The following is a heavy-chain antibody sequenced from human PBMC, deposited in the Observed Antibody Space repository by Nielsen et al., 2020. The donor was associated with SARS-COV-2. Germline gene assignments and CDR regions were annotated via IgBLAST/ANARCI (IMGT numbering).Heavy chain of an antibody. CDR2: ISSSSSTI. CDR1: GFTFSSYS. D-gene: IGHD3-10*01. V-gene: IGHV3-48*02. J-gene: IGHJ6*02. CDR3: ARDSYYWFGEGGYYGMDV. Sequence: GESLKISCAASGFTFSSYSMNWVRQAPGKGLEWVSYISSSSSTIYYADSVKGRFTISRDNAKNSLYLQMNSLRDEDTAVYYCARDSYYWFGEGGYYGMDVWGQGTTVTVSS.